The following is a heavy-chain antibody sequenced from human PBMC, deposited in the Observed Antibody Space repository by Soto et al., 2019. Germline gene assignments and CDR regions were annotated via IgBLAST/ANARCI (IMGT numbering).Heavy chain of an antibody. D-gene: IGHD1-26*01. CDR2: ISYDGSNK. Sequence: QVQLVESGGGVVQPGRSLRLSCAASGFTFSSYGMHWVRQAPGKGLEWVAVISYDGSNKYYADSVKGRFTISRDNSKNTLYLQMNSLGAEDTAVYYCAKDGRSGSYPRGGYFDYWGQGTLVTVSS. V-gene: IGHV3-30*18. J-gene: IGHJ4*02. CDR3: AKDGRSGSYPRGGYFDY. CDR1: GFTFSSYG.